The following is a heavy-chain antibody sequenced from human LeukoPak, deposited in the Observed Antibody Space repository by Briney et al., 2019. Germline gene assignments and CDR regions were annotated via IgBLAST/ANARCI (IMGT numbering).Heavy chain of an antibody. CDR3: ARQYHYDSSGYPYAFEI. Sequence: ASVKVSCKASGYTFSSYYMHWVRQAPGQGLEWVGLINPTGDSTNYAQNFRGRVTMTRDTSTSTVYMDLNSLRSEDTAVYYCARQYHYDSSGYPYAFEIWGQGTMVTVSS. V-gene: IGHV1-46*01. D-gene: IGHD3-22*01. J-gene: IGHJ3*02. CDR1: GYTFSSYY. CDR2: INPTGDST.